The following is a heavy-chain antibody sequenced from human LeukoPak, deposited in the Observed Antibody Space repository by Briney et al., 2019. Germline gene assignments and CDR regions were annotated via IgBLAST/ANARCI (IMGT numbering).Heavy chain of an antibody. CDR3: ARVPGGALNWFDP. D-gene: IGHD1-1*01. CDR2: IYYSGST. V-gene: IGHV4-59*04. CDR1: GGSISSYY. Sequence: SETLSLTCTVSGGSISSYYWSWLRQPPGKGLEWLGTIYYSGSTYYNPSLKSRVTISVDTSKNQFSLKLSSVTAADTAVYYCARVPGGALNWFDPWGQGTLVTVSS. J-gene: IGHJ5*02.